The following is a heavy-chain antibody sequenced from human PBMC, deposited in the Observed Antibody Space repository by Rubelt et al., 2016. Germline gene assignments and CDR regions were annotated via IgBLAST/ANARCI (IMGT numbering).Heavy chain of an antibody. V-gene: IGHV4-39*07. CDR3: ARIDFNTWSPYFDY. J-gene: IGHJ4*02. Sequence: QLQLQESGPGLVKPSETLSLTCTVSGGSISSNSYYWGWIRQPPGKGLEWIGSIYYSGSTYYNPSLKSRVTISVDTSKNQCSLKLGSVTAADTAVYYSARIDFNTWSPYFDYWGQGTLVTVSS. CDR1: GGSISSNSYY. CDR2: IYYSGST. D-gene: IGHD2-8*02.